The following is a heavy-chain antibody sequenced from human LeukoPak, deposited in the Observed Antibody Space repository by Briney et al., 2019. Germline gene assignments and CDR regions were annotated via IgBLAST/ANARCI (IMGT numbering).Heavy chain of an antibody. Sequence: GGSLRLSCEASGFTLSSHEMHWVRQAPGKGLEWISYISGSGTTIYYAESVRGRFTISRDNAKNSLFLQMNRLRVDDTAVYYCARDRDHDRSYYYSYLDVWGRGATVTVSS. V-gene: IGHV3-48*03. D-gene: IGHD1-1*01. CDR3: ARDRDHDRSYYYSYLDV. J-gene: IGHJ6*03. CDR1: GFTLSSHE. CDR2: ISGSGTTI.